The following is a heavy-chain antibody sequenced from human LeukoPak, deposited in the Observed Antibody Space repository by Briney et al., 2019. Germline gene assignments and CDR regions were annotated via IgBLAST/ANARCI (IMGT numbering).Heavy chain of an antibody. J-gene: IGHJ4*02. CDR1: GYTFTSYG. Sequence: ASVKVSCKASGYTFTSYGISWVRQAPGQGLEWMEWISAYNGNTNYAQKLQGRVTMTTDTSTSTAYMELRSLRSDDTAVYYCARDKRSGYDYPIVRYFDYWGQGTLVTVSS. CDR3: ARDKRSGYDYPIVRYFDY. CDR2: ISAYNGNT. D-gene: IGHD5-12*01. V-gene: IGHV1-18*01.